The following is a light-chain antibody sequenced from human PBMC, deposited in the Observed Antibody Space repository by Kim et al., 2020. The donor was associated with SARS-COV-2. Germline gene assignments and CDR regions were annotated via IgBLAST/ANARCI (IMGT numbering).Light chain of an antibody. J-gene: IGLJ3*02. CDR2: GNS. CDR3: QSYDSSLSGSGV. CDR1: SSNVGAGYD. Sequence: VTISSTGSSSNVGAGYDVHWYQQLPGTAPKLLIYGNSNRPSGVPDRFSGSKSGTSASLAITGLQAEDEADYYCQSYDSSLSGSGVFGGGTKLTVL. V-gene: IGLV1-40*01.